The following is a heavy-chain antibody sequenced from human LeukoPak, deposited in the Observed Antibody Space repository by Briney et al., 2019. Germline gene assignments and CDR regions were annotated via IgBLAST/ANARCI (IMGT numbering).Heavy chain of an antibody. CDR1: GGSIGSYY. CDR3: ARDQAAAGHNWFDP. V-gene: IGHV4-59*01. J-gene: IGHJ5*02. CDR2: IYYSGST. Sequence: SETLSLTCIVSGGSIGSYYWSWIRQPPGKGLEWIGYIYYSGSTNYNPSLKSRVTISVDTSKNQFSLKLSSVTPADTAVYYCARDQAAAGHNWFDPWGQGTLVTVSS. D-gene: IGHD6-13*01.